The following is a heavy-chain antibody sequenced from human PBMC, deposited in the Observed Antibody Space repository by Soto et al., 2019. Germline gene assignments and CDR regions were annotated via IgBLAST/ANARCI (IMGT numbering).Heavy chain of an antibody. J-gene: IGHJ5*02. Sequence: QVHLVQSGAEVKKPGSSVKVSCKASGGTLSNYNFNWVRQAPGQGLEWMGRISPILGITDYAQRFQGRVTITADKSTSIAYMAVNNLRSEDTAVYYCATSFATMRDNGFDPWGQGTLVTVSS. D-gene: IGHD3-3*01. CDR3: ATSFATMRDNGFDP. CDR2: ISPILGIT. V-gene: IGHV1-69*02. CDR1: GGTLSNYN.